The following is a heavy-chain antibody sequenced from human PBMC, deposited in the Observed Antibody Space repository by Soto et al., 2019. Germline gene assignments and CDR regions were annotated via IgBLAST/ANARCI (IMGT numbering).Heavy chain of an antibody. J-gene: IGHJ6*02. D-gene: IGHD6-19*01. CDR2: ISYDGSDK. V-gene: IGHV3-30*18. CDR3: AKAMNTGYSSGRNNYYSYYGIDV. CDR1: GGSCISYE. Sequence: ERALRGTCADSGGSCISYEMNWVRQASGKGLEWVAVISYDGSDKYYADSVKGRFTISRDNPKNMLYLQMNSLRAEDTAVYYCAKAMNTGYSSGRNNYYSYYGIDVWPPGTT.